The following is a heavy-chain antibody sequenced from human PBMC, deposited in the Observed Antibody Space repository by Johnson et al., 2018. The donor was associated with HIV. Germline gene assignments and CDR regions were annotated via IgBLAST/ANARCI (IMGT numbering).Heavy chain of an antibody. CDR1: GFTFDDYG. CDR3: AKEGITMEVDI. CDR2: FNWNGDNT. V-gene: IGHV3-20*04. D-gene: IGHD3-10*01. Sequence: VQLVESGGGVIRPGGSLRLACEASGFTFDDYGMSWVRQAPGKGLEWVSGFNWNGDNTGYADSVKGRFTISRDNAKNSLYLQMNSLRAEDTALYYCAKEGITMEVDIWGQGTMVTVSS. J-gene: IGHJ3*02.